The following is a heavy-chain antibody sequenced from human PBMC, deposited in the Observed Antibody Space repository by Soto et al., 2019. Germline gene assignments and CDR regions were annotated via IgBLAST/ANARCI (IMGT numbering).Heavy chain of an antibody. D-gene: IGHD3-22*01. CDR2: ISTHNGDR. J-gene: IGHJ4*02. CDR1: GYIFTSYG. CDR3: ARDQVFEDSRGNLLGY. V-gene: IGHV1-18*01. Sequence: QVQLVQSGGEVRKPGASVKVSCKASGYIFTSYGINWVRQAPGQGLEWMGWISTHNGDRKYESKLQRRVNMTTDTSTSTDYMELRSLTSDDTADYYCARDQVFEDSRGNLLGYWGQGTLVTVSS.